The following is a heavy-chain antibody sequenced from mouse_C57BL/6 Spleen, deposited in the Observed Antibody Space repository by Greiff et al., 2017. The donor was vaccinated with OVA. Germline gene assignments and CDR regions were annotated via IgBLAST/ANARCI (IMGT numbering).Heavy chain of an antibody. J-gene: IGHJ2*01. CDR1: GYTFTSYW. CDR3: ARGLYDYDGGLSDY. D-gene: IGHD2-4*01. Sequence: QVQLKQPGAELVKPGASVKMSCKASGYTFTSYWITWVKQRPGQGLEWIGDIYPGSGSTNYNEKFKSKATLTVDTSSSTAYMQLSSLTSEDSAVYYCARGLYDYDGGLSDYWGQGTTLTVSA. CDR2: IYPGSGST. V-gene: IGHV1-55*01.